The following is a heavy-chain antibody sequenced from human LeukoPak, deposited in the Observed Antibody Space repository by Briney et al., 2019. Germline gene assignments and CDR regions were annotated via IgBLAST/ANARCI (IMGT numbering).Heavy chain of an antibody. D-gene: IGHD3-3*01. J-gene: IGHJ4*02. Sequence: GGSLRLSCTASGFAFCVHAMSWVRQAPGKGRVGVAFSWSKAYGGTTEYAASVKGRFTISRDDSKSIAYLQMNSLKTEDTAVYYCTRGKERFLEWLLWALDYWGQGTLVTVSS. CDR1: GFAFCVHA. CDR3: TRGKERFLEWLLWALDY. CDR2: SWSKAYGGTT. V-gene: IGHV3-49*04.